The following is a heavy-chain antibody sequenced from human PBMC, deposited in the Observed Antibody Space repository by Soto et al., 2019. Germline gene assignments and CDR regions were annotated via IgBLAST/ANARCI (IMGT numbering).Heavy chain of an antibody. CDR2: IYYSGSIS. Sequence: QVQLQESGPGLVKPSQTLSLTCTVSGASITTNGYYWSWIRQHPGKGQEWIGYIYYSGSISSYNQSLKSRVTILGDSSKSQFSLRLNAVSAAETAVYYCARSAYTYGLPDYWGQGILVTVSS. J-gene: IGHJ4*02. D-gene: IGHD5-18*01. V-gene: IGHV4-31*03. CDR3: ARSAYTYGLPDY. CDR1: GASITTNGYY.